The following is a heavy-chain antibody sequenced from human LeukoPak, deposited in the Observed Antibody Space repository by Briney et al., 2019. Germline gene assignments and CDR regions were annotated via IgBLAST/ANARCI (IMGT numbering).Heavy chain of an antibody. CDR2: ISSSYI. CDR3: ARDYKYAFDN. J-gene: IGHJ4*02. V-gene: IGHV3-21*01. Sequence: GGSLRLPCAASGFTFSSYSMNWVRQAPGKGLEWVSSISSSYIYYADSVKGRFTISRDNAKNSLYLQMNSLRVEDTAVYYCARDYKYAFDNWGQGTLVTVSS. D-gene: IGHD5-24*01. CDR1: GFTFSSYS.